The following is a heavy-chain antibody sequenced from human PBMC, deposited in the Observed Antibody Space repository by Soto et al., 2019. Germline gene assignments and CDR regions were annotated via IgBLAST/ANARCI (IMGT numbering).Heavy chain of an antibody. D-gene: IGHD6-13*01. CDR3: APPRGIAVGGSFDH. Sequence: ETQSLTCIVSGASISSRRSYSGWIRQPPGKGLEWVGTFYSGSTYNNPSLKSRVTISVDTSKNQFSLKLSSVAAEDTAIYYCAPPRGIAVGGSFDHWGQGTLVTVSS. CDR1: GASISSRRSY. J-gene: IGHJ5*02. V-gene: IGHV4-39*01. CDR2: FYSGST.